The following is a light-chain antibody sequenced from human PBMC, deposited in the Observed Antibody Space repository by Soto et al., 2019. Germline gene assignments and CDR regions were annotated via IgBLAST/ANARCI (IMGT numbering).Light chain of an antibody. Sequence: QSALTQPPSASGSAGQSVTISCTGGNRDIAVYNFVSWYQQYPGEAPRLIIYEVSKRPSWVPDRFSASKSGNTASLTVSALQPEDEADYYCSSYGGVKGLVFGGGTKVTVL. CDR2: EVS. CDR1: NRDIAVYNF. V-gene: IGLV2-8*01. CDR3: SSYGGVKGLV. J-gene: IGLJ2*01.